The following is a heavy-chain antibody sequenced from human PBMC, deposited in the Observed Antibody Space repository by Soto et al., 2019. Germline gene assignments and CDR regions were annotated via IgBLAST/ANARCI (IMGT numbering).Heavy chain of an antibody. V-gene: IGHV4-59*13. D-gene: IGHD2-21*02. Sequence: QVQLQESGPGLVKPSETLSLTCTVSGGSIRDYYWSWIRQPPGKGLEWIGHVYYTGRANYNSSLKSRVTMSLDTSKNQFSLKLTSVTAADTAVYYCARDTQYSGGDWYEDWFDSWGQGTLVTVSS. CDR2: VYYTGRA. CDR1: GGSIRDYY. J-gene: IGHJ5*01. CDR3: ARDTQYSGGDWYEDWFDS.